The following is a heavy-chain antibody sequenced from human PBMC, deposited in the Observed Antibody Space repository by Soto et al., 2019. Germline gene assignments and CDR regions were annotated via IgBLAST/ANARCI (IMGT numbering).Heavy chain of an antibody. D-gene: IGHD2-2*01. V-gene: IGHV1-2*02. Sequence: AAVKVSCKSSGYTFTGYYMHWVRQAPGQGLEWMGWINPKSGATNYAQNFQGRVTMTRDTSISTAYMELSRLRSDDTAVYYCARERVYCSSNGCWNFEYWGQATLVPV. CDR1: GYTFTGYY. CDR2: INPKSGAT. J-gene: IGHJ4*01. CDR3: ARERVYCSSNGCWNFEY.